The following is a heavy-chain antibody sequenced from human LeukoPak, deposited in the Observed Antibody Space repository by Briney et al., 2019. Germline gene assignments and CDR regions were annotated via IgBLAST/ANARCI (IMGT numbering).Heavy chain of an antibody. J-gene: IGHJ5*02. Sequence: HTGGSLRLSCAASGFTFSGYWMSWVRQAPGKGLEWVANIKPDGSENAYVDSVKGRFTISRDNTKNSLYLQMNSLRAEDTAVYYCARAMTWGQGTLVSVSS. CDR2: IKPDGSEN. CDR3: ARAMT. CDR1: GFTFSGYW. V-gene: IGHV3-7*01.